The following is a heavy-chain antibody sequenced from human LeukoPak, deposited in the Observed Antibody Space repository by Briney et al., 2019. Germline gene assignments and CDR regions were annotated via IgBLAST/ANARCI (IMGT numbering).Heavy chain of an antibody. J-gene: IGHJ5*02. CDR1: GGSFSGYY. Sequence: SETLSLTCAVYGGSFSGYYWSWIRQPPGKGLEWIGEINHSGSTNYNPSLKSRVTISVDTSKNQFSLKLSSVTAADTAVYYCARVMIAAAGASNWFDPWGQGTLVTVSS. V-gene: IGHV4-34*01. D-gene: IGHD6-13*01. CDR2: INHSGST. CDR3: ARVMIAAAGASNWFDP.